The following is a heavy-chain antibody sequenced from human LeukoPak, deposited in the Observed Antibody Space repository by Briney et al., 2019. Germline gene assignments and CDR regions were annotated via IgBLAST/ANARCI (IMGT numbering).Heavy chain of an antibody. CDR1: GISLSNYA. J-gene: IGHJ4*02. CDR2: ISERGGST. CDR3: AKRGVVIRGILVIGYHQEAYHYDF. V-gene: IGHV3-23*01. Sequence: PGGSLRLSCVVSGISLSNYAMTWVRQAPGKGLEWVSYISERGGSTTYADSVKGRFTISRDTSLNTLYLQMTNLRAEDTAVYFCAKRGVVIRGILVIGYHQEAYHYDFWGQGVLVTVSS. D-gene: IGHD3-10*01.